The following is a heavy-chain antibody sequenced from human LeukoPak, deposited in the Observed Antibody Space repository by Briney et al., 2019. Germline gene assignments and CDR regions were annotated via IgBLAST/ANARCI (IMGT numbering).Heavy chain of an antibody. Sequence: GGSLRLSCAPSGFTFSSYDMHCVPDATEKGGECVSAIGTAGDTYYPAPVKGRFTISRENAKNSSYLQMNSLRAGDTAGYYCARGRIAVAGTGVYWDYWGQGTLVTVSS. CDR2: IGTAGDT. V-gene: IGHV3-13*04. CDR3: ARGRIAVAGTGVYWDY. CDR1: GFTFSSYD. J-gene: IGHJ4*02. D-gene: IGHD6-19*01.